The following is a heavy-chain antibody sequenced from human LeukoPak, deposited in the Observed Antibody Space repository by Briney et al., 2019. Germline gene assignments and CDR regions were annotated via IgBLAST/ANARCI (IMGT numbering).Heavy chain of an antibody. J-gene: IGHJ4*02. CDR3: ARERYFDY. Sequence: GGSLRLSCAAFGFTFSDYWMSWVRQAPGKGLEWLANIKQTGSEKYYLDSVKGRFTITRDNAKNSLYLQVNSLRAEDTAVYYCARERYFDYWGQGTLVTVSS. V-gene: IGHV3-7*03. CDR2: IKQTGSEK. CDR1: GFTFSDYW.